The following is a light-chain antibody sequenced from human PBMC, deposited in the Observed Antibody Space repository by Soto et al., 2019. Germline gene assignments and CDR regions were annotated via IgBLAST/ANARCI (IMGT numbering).Light chain of an antibody. CDR1: SSDVGGYNS. CDR3: SSYTSSSTLDV. CDR2: DVS. J-gene: IGLJ1*01. Sequence: QPALTQPASVSGSPGQSITISCTGTSSDVGGYNSVSWYQQHPGKAPKLMIYDVSKRPSGVSNRFSGSKSGNTASLTISGLQAEDEADYYCSSYTSSSTLDVFGAGTKLTVL. V-gene: IGLV2-14*01.